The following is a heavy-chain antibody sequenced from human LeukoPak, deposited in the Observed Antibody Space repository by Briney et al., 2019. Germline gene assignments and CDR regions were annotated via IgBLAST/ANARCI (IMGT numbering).Heavy chain of an antibody. J-gene: IGHJ5*02. CDR3: ARLDDWFDP. Sequence: KPSETLSLTCTVSGGSISSSSYYWAWIRQPPGKGLEWIGSIYYSGSTYYNPSLKSRVTISVDTSKNQFSLKLSSGTAADTAVYYCARLDDWFDPRGQGTLVTVSS. CDR2: IYYSGST. V-gene: IGHV4-39*01. CDR1: GGSISSSSYY.